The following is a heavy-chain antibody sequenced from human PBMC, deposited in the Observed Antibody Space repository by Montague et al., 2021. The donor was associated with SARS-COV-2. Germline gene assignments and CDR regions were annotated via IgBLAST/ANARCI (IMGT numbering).Heavy chain of an antibody. CDR3: ARLGLRYFDWLLLGEGYFDY. CDR1: GGSFSGDGSFSGYY. J-gene: IGHJ4*02. Sequence: SETLSLTCAVYGGSFSGDGSFSGYYWRWIRQPPGKGLERIGEINHGGTTNYNPSLKSRVIISVDTSKNQFSLKLSSVTAADTAVYYCARLGLRYFDWLLLGEGYFDYWGQGTLVTVSS. CDR2: INHGGTT. D-gene: IGHD3-9*01. V-gene: IGHV4-34*01.